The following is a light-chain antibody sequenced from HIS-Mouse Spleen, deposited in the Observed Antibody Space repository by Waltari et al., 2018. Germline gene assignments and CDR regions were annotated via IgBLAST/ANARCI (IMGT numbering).Light chain of an antibody. CDR3: SSYTSSSFNVV. CDR2: DVS. Sequence: QSALTQPASVSGSPGQSSTIPCTGTSSDVGGYDYVSWYQQHPGKAPKLMIYDVSNRPSGVSNRFSGSKSGNTASLTISGLQAEDEADYYCSSYTSSSFNVVFGGGTKLTVL. CDR1: SSDVGGYDY. J-gene: IGLJ2*01. V-gene: IGLV2-14*03.